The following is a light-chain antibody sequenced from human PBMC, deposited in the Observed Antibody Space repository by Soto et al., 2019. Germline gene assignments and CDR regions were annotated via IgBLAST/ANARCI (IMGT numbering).Light chain of an antibody. V-gene: IGLV2-11*01. CDR3: CSSADSYTFI. J-gene: IGLJ1*01. CDR2: GVS. CDR1: NSDVGGYNY. Sequence: QSVLTQPRSVSGSPGQSVTISCTGTNSDVGGYNYVSWYQQYPGKAPKLMISGVSERPSGVPDRFSGSKSGNTASLTISGLQAEDEADYYCCSSADSYTFIFGTGTKLTVL.